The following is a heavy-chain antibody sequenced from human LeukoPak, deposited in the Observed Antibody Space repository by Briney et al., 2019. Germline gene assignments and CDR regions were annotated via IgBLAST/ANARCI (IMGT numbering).Heavy chain of an antibody. V-gene: IGHV1-69*04. CDR3: ATGHNYYDSSGYYSGDAFDI. J-gene: IGHJ3*02. D-gene: IGHD3-22*01. CDR1: GGSFSRYA. CDR2: IIPIVGIA. Sequence: SVKVSCKASGGSFSRYAISWVRQAPGQGLEWMGRIIPIVGIANYAQKFQGRVTITADKSTSTVYMELSSLRSEDTAVYYCATGHNYYDSSGYYSGDAFDIWGQGTMVTVS.